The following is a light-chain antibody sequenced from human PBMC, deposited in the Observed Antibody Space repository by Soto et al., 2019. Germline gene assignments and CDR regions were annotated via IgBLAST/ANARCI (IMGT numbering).Light chain of an antibody. J-gene: IGKJ1*01. CDR2: DAS. Sequence: DIQMTQSPSTLSASVGDRVTITCRASQTITTWLAWYQQKPGKAPELLIYDASRLQSGVPPRSSGSGFGTEFSLTISGLQPDDSATYYCQQYSTYSGTFGQGTKVEIK. V-gene: IGKV1-5*01. CDR1: QTITTW. CDR3: QQYSTYSGT.